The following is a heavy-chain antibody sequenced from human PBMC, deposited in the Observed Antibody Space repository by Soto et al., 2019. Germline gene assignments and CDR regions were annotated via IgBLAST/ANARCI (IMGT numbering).Heavy chain of an antibody. CDR2: FDPEDGET. Sequence: ASVKVSCKVSGYTLTELSMHWVRQAPGKGLEWMGGFDPEDGETIYAQKFQGRVTMTEDTSTDTAYMELSSLRSEDTAVYYCATGPVDTAMVTCFDYWGQGTLVTVSS. D-gene: IGHD5-18*01. CDR1: GYTLTELS. V-gene: IGHV1-24*01. CDR3: ATGPVDTAMVTCFDY. J-gene: IGHJ4*02.